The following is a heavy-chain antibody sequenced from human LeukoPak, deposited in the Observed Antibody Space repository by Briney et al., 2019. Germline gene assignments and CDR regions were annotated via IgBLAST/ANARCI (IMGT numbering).Heavy chain of an antibody. CDR3: ASGSLGDGYGVGDYYQYMDV. CDR1: GGTFNSYA. V-gene: IGHV1-69*05. CDR2: IMPLFGTA. Sequence: SVKVSCKASGGTFNSYAISWVRQAPGQGLEWMGGIMPLFGTANYAQEFQGRVTFTTDESASTAYMEVSSLRSEDTAVYYCASGSLGDGYGVGDYYQYMDVWGEGTTVTVSS. J-gene: IGHJ6*03. D-gene: IGHD5-24*01.